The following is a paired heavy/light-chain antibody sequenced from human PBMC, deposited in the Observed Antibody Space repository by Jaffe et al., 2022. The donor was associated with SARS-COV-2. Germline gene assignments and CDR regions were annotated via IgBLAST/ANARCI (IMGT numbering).Heavy chain of an antibody. Sequence: EVQLVETGGGLIQPGGSLRLSCAASGFTVSFSYMSWVRQAPGKGLEWVSIIYSGGNTYYADSVKGRFTISRDDSKNTLHLQMNSLRGEDTAVYYCARRDNRSWAHQWWGQGTLVSVSS. CDR2: IYSGGNT. CDR1: GFTVSFSY. CDR3: ARRDNRSWAHQW. V-gene: IGHV3-53*02. J-gene: IGHJ4*02. D-gene: IGHD6-13*01.
Light chain of an antibody. Sequence: QSALTQPPSASGSPGQSVTISCTGASSDIGGYDYVSWYQQHPGKAPKLILYEVSQRPSGVPDRFSGSKSGNTASLTVSGLQAEDEADYYCSSYAGSNNCVFGTGTKVTVL. V-gene: IGLV2-8*01. CDR2: EVS. J-gene: IGLJ1*01. CDR3: SSYAGSNNCV. CDR1: SSDIGGYDY.